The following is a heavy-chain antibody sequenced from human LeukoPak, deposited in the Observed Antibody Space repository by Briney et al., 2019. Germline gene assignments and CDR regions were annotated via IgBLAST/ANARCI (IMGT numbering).Heavy chain of an antibody. D-gene: IGHD4-17*01. V-gene: IGHV1-2*02. Sequence: ASVKVSCKASGYTFPDYYIHWVRQAPGQGLEWMGLINPKSGGTKYAQKFQDRVTMTRDTSISTAYMELSRLRSDDTAVYYCARVDYDDYLGNFDYWGQGTLVTVSS. CDR2: INPKSGGT. CDR1: GYTFPDYY. CDR3: ARVDYDDYLGNFDY. J-gene: IGHJ4*02.